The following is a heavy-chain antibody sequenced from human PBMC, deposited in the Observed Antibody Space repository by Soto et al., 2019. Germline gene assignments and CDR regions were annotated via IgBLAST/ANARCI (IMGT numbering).Heavy chain of an antibody. Sequence: PGGSLRLSCAASGFTFSSYAMSWVRQAPGKGLEWVSAISGSGGSTYYADSVKGRFTISRDNSKNTLYLQMNSLRAEDTAVYYCAKDHPANIVVVVAATAPFDYWGQGTLVTVSS. V-gene: IGHV3-23*01. CDR3: AKDHPANIVVVVAATAPFDY. D-gene: IGHD2-15*01. CDR1: GFTFSSYA. CDR2: ISGSGGST. J-gene: IGHJ4*02.